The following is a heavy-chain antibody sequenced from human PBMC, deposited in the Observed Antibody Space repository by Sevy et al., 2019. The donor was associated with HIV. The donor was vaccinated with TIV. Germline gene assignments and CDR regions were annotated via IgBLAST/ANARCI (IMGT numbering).Heavy chain of an antibody. D-gene: IGHD3-10*01. J-gene: IGHJ4*02. Sequence: SETLSLTCTVSGFSISSDYYWGWIRQPPGKVLGGIGSSYDGGSTYYNPSLKSRVTISIDTSKNQFSLKLSSVTAADTAVYYCARDYYGSGSYYEFVYWGQGTLVTVSS. V-gene: IGHV4-38-2*02. CDR1: GFSISSDYY. CDR2: SYDGGST. CDR3: ARDYYGSGSYYEFVY.